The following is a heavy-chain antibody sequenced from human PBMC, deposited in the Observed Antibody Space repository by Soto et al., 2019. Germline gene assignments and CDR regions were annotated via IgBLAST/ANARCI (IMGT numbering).Heavy chain of an antibody. D-gene: IGHD3-3*01. V-gene: IGHV1-8*02. CDR2: MNPNSGNT. CDR3: ARTDFWSGSNV. CDR1: GYTFISYA. J-gene: IGHJ6*02. Sequence: ASVKVSCKSSGYTFISYAISWVRQATGQGLEWMGWMNPNSGNTGYAQKVQGRVTMTRNTSISTAYMELSSLRSEDTAVYYCARTDFWSGSNVWGQGTTVTVSS.